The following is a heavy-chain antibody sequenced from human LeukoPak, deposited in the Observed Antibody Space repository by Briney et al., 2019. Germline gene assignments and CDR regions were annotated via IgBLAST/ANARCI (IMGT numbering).Heavy chain of an antibody. V-gene: IGHV3-11*01. Sequence: PGGSLRLSCAASGFSFSRYYMSWVRQTPGKALERISYIPTSGIPVHYADSVRGRFTASRDDAKNSLHLQMDSLRVEDTAVYYCTRAVGLGPGAHFDQWGQGALVIVSS. CDR3: TRAVGLGPGAHFDQ. CDR2: IPTSGIPV. J-gene: IGHJ4*02. D-gene: IGHD1-26*01. CDR1: GFSFSRYY.